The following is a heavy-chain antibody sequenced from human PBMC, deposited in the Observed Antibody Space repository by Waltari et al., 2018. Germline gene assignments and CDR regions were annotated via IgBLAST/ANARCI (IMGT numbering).Heavy chain of an antibody. CDR2: IRYDGSNK. D-gene: IGHD6-13*01. Sequence: QVQLVESGGGVVQPGGSLRLSCAASGFTFSSYGMHWVRQAPGKGLEWVAFIRYDGSNKYYADSVKGRFTISRDNSKNTLYLQMNSLRAEDTAVYYCAKEGVGSSSWYDNWFDPWGQGTLVTVSS. J-gene: IGHJ5*02. CDR3: AKEGVGSSSWYDNWFDP. CDR1: GFTFSSYG. V-gene: IGHV3-30*02.